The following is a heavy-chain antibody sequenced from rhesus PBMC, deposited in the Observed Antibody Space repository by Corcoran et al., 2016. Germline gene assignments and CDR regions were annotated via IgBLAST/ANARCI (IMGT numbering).Heavy chain of an antibody. CDR3: ARTAGTVFDY. CDR2: IGGSSGNT. CDR1: GYSIRIGYG. J-gene: IGHJ4*01. Sequence: QVQLQESGPGLRKPSETLSLTRAASGYSIRIGYGWSCTRRPPGKGLEWIGYIGGSSGNTNHNPSLKSRVTISKTTSKNQFSLKLSSVTAADAAVYYCARTAGTVFDYWGQGVLVTVSS. V-gene: IGHV4-127*01. D-gene: IGHD5-24*01.